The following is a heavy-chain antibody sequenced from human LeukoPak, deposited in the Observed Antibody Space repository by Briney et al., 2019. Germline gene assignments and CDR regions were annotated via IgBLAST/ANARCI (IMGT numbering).Heavy chain of an antibody. V-gene: IGHV3-30*04. J-gene: IGHJ6*02. Sequence: GGSLRLSCAASGFTFSSYAMHWVRQAPGKGLEWVAVISYDGSNKYYADSVKGRFTISRDNSKNTLYLQMNSLRAEDTAVYYCARYDISSWSRIMDVWGQGTTVTVSS. CDR2: ISYDGSNK. CDR1: GFTFSSYA. D-gene: IGHD6-13*01. CDR3: ARYDISSWSRIMDV.